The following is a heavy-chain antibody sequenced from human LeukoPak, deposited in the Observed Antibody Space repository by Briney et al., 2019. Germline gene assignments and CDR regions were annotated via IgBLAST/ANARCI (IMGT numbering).Heavy chain of an antibody. V-gene: IGHV6-1*01. D-gene: IGHD6-13*01. J-gene: IGHJ5*02. CDR1: GDSVSSNSAA. Sequence: SQTLSLTCAISGDSVSSNSAAWNWIRQSPSRGLEWLGRTYYRSKWYNDYAVSVKSRITINPDTSKNQFSLQLNSVTPEDTAVYYCARLWYSSSWYLSYWFDPWGQGTLVTVSS. CDR2: TYYRSKWYN. CDR3: ARLWYSSSWYLSYWFDP.